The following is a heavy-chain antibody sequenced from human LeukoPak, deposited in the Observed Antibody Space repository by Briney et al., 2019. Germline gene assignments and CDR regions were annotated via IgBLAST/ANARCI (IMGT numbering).Heavy chain of an antibody. CDR3: ARGGDGQQLDY. Sequence: KASETLSLTCTVSGGSISSYYWSWIRQPPGKGLEWIGYIYYSGSTNYNPSLKSRVTISVDTSKNQFSLKLSSVTAADTAVYYCARGGDGQQLDYWGQGTLVTVSS. J-gene: IGHJ4*02. D-gene: IGHD6-13*01. CDR1: GGSISSYY. CDR2: IYYSGST. V-gene: IGHV4-59*01.